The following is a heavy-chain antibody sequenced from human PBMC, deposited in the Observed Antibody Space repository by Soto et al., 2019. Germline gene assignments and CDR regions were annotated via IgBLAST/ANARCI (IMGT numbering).Heavy chain of an antibody. D-gene: IGHD3-10*01. Sequence: QVQLVQSGAEVKKPGASVKVSCKASGYTFTSYGISWVRQAPGQGLEWMGWISAYNGNTNYGQKLQGRVTMTTDTTTGTDYMEPGSLRTGDTAVDYCARDFGAGRQEGWFDPWGQGTLVTVSS. J-gene: IGHJ5*02. V-gene: IGHV1-18*04. CDR2: ISAYNGNT. CDR1: GYTFTSYG. CDR3: ARDFGAGRQEGWFDP.